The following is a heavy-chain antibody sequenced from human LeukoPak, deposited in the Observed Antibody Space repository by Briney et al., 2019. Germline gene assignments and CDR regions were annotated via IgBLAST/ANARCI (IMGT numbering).Heavy chain of an antibody. CDR1: GYTFTGYY. CDR2: INPNSGGT. Sequence: ASVKVPCKASGYTFTGYYMHWVRQAPGQGLEWMGWINPNSGGTNYAQKFQGRVTMTRDTSISTAYMELSRLRSDDTAVYYCARGYYDFWSGYYYGYYGMDVWGQGTTVTVSS. D-gene: IGHD3-3*01. CDR3: ARGYYDFWSGYYYGYYGMDV. J-gene: IGHJ6*02. V-gene: IGHV1-2*02.